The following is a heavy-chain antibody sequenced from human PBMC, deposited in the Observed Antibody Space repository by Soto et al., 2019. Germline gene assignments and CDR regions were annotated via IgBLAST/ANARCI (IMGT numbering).Heavy chain of an antibody. Sequence: GGSLSLSCAASGFTFNNYAMTWVRQAPGKGLEWVSTISGPGGSTYHADSVKGRFTSSRDNSKNALYLQMDSLRAEDTAVYYCATSTLTTVFFFYGMEVWGQGTTVTVSS. J-gene: IGHJ6*02. V-gene: IGHV3-23*01. CDR3: ATSTLTTVFFFYGMEV. CDR2: ISGPGGST. D-gene: IGHD4-17*01. CDR1: GFTFNNYA.